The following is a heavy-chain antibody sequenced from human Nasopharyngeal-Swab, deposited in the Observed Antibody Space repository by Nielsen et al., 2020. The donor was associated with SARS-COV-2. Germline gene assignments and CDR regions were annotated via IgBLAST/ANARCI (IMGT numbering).Heavy chain of an antibody. J-gene: IGHJ5*02. CDR2: IYAGGST. CDR3: GRGGLWFGELMT. V-gene: IGHV4-61*02. CDR1: GGSINSGTSYY. Sequence: SETLSLTCTVSGGSINSGTSYYWTWIRPPAGKGLEWLERIYAGGSTSYSPSLKSRVTMSIDTSKRQFSLKVNSVTAADTAVYYCGRGGLWFGELMTSGQGTQVTVSS. D-gene: IGHD3-10*01.